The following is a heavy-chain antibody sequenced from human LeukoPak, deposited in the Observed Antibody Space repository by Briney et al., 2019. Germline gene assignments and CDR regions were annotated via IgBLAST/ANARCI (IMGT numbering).Heavy chain of an antibody. CDR1: GGSISSYY. V-gene: IGHV4-59*01. J-gene: IGHJ4*02. Sequence: SETLSLTCTVSGGSISSYYWSWIRQPPGKGLEWIGYIYYSGSTNYNPSLKSRVTISVDTSKNQFSLKLSSVTAADTAVYYCARASGLVPFDYWGQGTLVTVSS. CDR2: IYYSGST. D-gene: IGHD6-19*01. CDR3: ARASGLVPFDY.